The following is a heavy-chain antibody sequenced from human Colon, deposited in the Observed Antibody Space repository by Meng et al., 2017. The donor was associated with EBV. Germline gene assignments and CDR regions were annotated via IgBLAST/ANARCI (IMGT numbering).Heavy chain of an antibody. Sequence: QGRLQQPGPGLVEPSQPRALTSPVSGGSISSGGYYWSWIRQPPGKGLEWIGYIYYSGSTYYIPSLKSRVTISVDTAKNQFSLKLSSVTAADTAVYYCARSAMISAWFDPWGQGTLVTVSS. D-gene: IGHD3-22*01. J-gene: IGHJ5*02. CDR2: IYYSGST. CDR3: ARSAMISAWFDP. V-gene: IGHV4-30-4*01. CDR1: GGSISSGGYY.